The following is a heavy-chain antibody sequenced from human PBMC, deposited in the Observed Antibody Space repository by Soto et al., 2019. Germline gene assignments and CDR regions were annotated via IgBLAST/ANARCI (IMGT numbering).Heavy chain of an antibody. CDR2: IYYSGST. CDR1: GGSISSSSYY. Sequence: SETLSLTCTVSGGSISSSSYYWGWIRQPPGKGLEWIGSIYYSGSTYYNPSLKSRVTISVDTSKNQFSLKLSSVTAADTAVYYCAREGCGDCQHYYYYYYMDVWGKGTTVTVSS. V-gene: IGHV4-39*02. D-gene: IGHD2-21*02. J-gene: IGHJ6*03. CDR3: AREGCGDCQHYYYYYYMDV.